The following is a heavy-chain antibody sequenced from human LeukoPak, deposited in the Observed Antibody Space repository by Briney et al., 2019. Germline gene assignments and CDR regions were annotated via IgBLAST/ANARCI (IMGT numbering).Heavy chain of an antibody. V-gene: IGHV4-59*08. D-gene: IGHD2-21*01. CDR3: ARQGSYSLKD. CDR1: GGSISSYY. Sequence: SETLSLTCTVSGGSISSYYWSWIRQPPGKGLEWIGYIYYSGSTNYNPSLKSRVTISVDTSKNQFSLKLSSVTAADTAVYYYARQGSYSLKDWGQGTLVTVSS. J-gene: IGHJ4*02. CDR2: IYYSGST.